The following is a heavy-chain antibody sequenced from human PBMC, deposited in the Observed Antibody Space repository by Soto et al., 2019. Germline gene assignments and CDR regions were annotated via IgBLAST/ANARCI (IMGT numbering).Heavy chain of an antibody. CDR1: GGSFSAYY. CDR3: TTSRHMGV. J-gene: IGHJ6*04. V-gene: IGHV4-34*01. CDR2: INLSGRT. Sequence: QVQLQQWGAGLLKPSETLSLTCAVYGGSFSAYYWSWIRQSPRKGLEWIGEINLSGRTNYNPSLKSRITISVDTSKNQSSLKLSSVTAAVTAVYFCTTSRHMGVCGEGATVTVSS.